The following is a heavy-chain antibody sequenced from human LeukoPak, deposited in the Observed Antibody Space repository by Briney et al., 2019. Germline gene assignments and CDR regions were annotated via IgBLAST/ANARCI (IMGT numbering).Heavy chain of an antibody. CDR3: TRDAYSINYYYNGMDV. J-gene: IGHJ6*02. CDR2: ISGSSSDI. V-gene: IGHV3-21*01. D-gene: IGHD4-11*01. CDR1: GFSISTYT. Sequence: GGSLRLSCVASGFSISTYTLNWLRQAPGKGLEWLSAISGSSSDIFYADSLKGRFTISRGNAKNSLYLQMNTLRAEDTAVYYCTRDAYSINYYYNGMDVWGQGTTVIVSS.